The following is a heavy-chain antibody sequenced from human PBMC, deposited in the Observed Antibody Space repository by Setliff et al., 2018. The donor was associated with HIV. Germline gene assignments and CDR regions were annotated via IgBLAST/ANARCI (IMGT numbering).Heavy chain of an antibody. CDR1: GYTFTSFG. CDR3: ARTTVTTLDGFDI. D-gene: IGHD4-17*01. J-gene: IGHJ3*02. CDR2: ISAYNGNT. V-gene: IGHV1-18*01. Sequence: ASVKVSCKASGYTFTSFGIIWVRQAPGQGLEWMGWISAYNGNTNYAQKFQGRVTMTTDISTSTAYMELRSLKSDDTAVYYCARTTVTTLDGFDIWGPGTMVTVSS.